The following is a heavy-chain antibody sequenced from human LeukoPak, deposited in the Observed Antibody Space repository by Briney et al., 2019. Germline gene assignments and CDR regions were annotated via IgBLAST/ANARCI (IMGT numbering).Heavy chain of an antibody. Sequence: ASVKVSCKASGGTFSSYAISWVRQAPGQGLEWMGRIIPILGIANYAQKFQGRVTITADKSTSTAYMELSSLRSEDTAVYYCARVESDCGGDCYSGYWGQGTLVTVSS. CDR1: GGTFSSYA. CDR3: ARVESDCGGDCYSGY. D-gene: IGHD2-21*02. V-gene: IGHV1-69*04. CDR2: IIPILGIA. J-gene: IGHJ4*02.